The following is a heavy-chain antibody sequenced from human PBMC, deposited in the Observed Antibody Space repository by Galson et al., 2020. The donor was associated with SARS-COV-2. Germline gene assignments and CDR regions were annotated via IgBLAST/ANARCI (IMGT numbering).Heavy chain of an antibody. CDR1: GGTFSSYA. CDR3: ARESAGYDSNSLPYAMDV. D-gene: IGHD3-22*01. Sequence: SVKVSCKASGGTFSSYAISWVRQAPGQGLEWMGGIIPIFGTANYAQKFQGRVTITADESTSTAYMELSSLRSEDTAMYYCARESAGYDSNSLPYAMDVWGQGTTVTVSS. CDR2: IIPIFGTA. V-gene: IGHV1-69*13. J-gene: IGHJ6*02.